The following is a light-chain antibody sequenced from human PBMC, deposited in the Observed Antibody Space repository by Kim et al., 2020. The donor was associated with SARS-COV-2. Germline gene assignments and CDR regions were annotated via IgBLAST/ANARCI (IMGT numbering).Light chain of an antibody. CDR1: KLGDKY. CDR3: AAWDDSLNGPV. Sequence: SYELTQPPSVSVSPGQTASITCSGDKLGDKYACWYQQKPGQSPVLVIYQDSKRPSGIPDRFSGSKSGTSASLAISGLQSEDEADYYCAAWDDSLNGPVFGGGTQLTVL. J-gene: IGLJ2*01. CDR2: QDS. V-gene: IGLV3-1*01.